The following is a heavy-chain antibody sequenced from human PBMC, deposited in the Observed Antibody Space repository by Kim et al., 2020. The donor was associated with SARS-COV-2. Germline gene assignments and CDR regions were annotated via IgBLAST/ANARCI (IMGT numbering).Heavy chain of an antibody. CDR2: IYSGGST. CDR3: ARSPYYYDSSGYYYGEYYFDY. V-gene: IGHV3-53*01. J-gene: IGHJ4*02. D-gene: IGHD3-22*01. CDR1: GFTVSSNY. Sequence: LSLTCTASGFTVSSNYMSWVRQAPGKGLEWVSVIYSGGSTYYADSVKGRFTISRDNSKNTLYLQMNSLRAEDTAVYYCARSPYYYDSSGYYYGEYYFDYWGQGTLVTVSS.